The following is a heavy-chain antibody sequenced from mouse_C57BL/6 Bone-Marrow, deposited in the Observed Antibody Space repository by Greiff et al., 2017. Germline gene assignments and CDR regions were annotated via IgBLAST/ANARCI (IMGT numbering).Heavy chain of an antibody. J-gene: IGHJ1*03. V-gene: IGHV8-12*01. CDR1: GFSLSTSGMG. Sequence: QVTLKVSGPGLLQSSQTLSLTCSFSGFSLSTSGMGVSWIRQPSGKGLEWLAHIYWDDDKRYIPSLESRLTISKDTSRNQVFLKITSVDTADTATYYCARRFITTVVAHWYCDVWGTGTTVTVSS. D-gene: IGHD1-1*01. CDR3: ARRFITTVVAHWYCDV. CDR2: IYWDDDK.